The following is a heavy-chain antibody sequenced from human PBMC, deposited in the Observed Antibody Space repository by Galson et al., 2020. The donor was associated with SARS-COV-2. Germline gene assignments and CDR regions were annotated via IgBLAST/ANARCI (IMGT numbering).Heavy chain of an antibody. J-gene: IGHJ4*02. Sequence: SETLSLTCTVSGGSISGYYWSWIRQPPGKGLELIGYIFYSGSTNYNPSLKSRVTISVDTSKNQFSLRLSSVTAADTAVYFFARGFGESWGQGILVTVSS. V-gene: IGHV4-59*01. CDR3: ARGFGES. CDR1: GGSISGYY. CDR2: IFYSGST. D-gene: IGHD3-10*01.